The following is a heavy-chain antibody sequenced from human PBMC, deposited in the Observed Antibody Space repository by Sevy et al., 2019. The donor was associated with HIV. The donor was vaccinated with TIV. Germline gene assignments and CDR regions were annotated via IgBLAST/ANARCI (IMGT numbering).Heavy chain of an antibody. J-gene: IGHJ4*02. D-gene: IGHD1-26*01. CDR1: GFTFSSYG. CDR3: ARDFTVVGLFDY. CDR2: IWYDGSNK. V-gene: IGHV3-33*01. Sequence: GGSLRLSCAASGFTFSSYGMHWVRQAPGKGLEWVAVIWYDGSNKYYADSVKGRFTISRDNSKNTLYLQMNSLRAEDTAVYYCARDFTVVGLFDYWGQGTLVTISS.